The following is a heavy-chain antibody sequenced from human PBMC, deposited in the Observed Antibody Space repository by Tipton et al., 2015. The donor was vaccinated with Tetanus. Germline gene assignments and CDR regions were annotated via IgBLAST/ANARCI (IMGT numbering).Heavy chain of an antibody. Sequence: TLSLTCTVSGGPMNNFYWTWIRQPPGKGLEWVGHVYFSGTTSYNPSLKSRVTMSLDTSKNLFSLRLTGMTAGDTAVYYRARDWDGGYAMDVWGQGTTVTVSS. CDR3: ARDWDGGYAMDV. J-gene: IGHJ6*02. V-gene: IGHV4-59*01. D-gene: IGHD1-26*01. CDR2: VYFSGTT. CDR1: GGPMNNFY.